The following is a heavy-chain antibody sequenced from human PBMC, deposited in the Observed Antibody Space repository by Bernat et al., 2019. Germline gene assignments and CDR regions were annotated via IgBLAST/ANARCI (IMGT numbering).Heavy chain of an antibody. J-gene: IGHJ4*02. Sequence: QVQLVESGGGVVQPGRSLRLSCAASGFTFSSYAMHWVRQAPGKGLEWVAVISYDGSNKYYADSVKGRRPSARDNSRKTLYLQGNGGRVEERAVYGGGGGGEGGGGGYFDYWGQGTLVTVSS. D-gene: IGHD3-16*01. CDR3: GGGGEGGGGGYFDY. CDR1: GFTFSSYA. CDR2: ISYDGSNK. V-gene: IGHV3-30-3*01.